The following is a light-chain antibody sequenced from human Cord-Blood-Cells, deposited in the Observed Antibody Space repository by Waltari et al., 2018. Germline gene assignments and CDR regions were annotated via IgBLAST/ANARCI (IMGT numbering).Light chain of an antibody. CDR2: AGS. V-gene: IGKV1-39*01. J-gene: IGKJ1*01. Sequence: DIQMTQSPSSLSASVGDRVTITCRASQSMSSDLIWYQQKPGKAPKHLIYAGSSLQSGVPSRFSGSGSGTDFTLTISSLQPDDFATYDCQQSYSTPWTFGQGTKVEIK. CDR3: QQSYSTPWT. CDR1: QSMSSD.